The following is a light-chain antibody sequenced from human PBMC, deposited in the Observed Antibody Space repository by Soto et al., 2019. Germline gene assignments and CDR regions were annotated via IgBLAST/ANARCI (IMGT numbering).Light chain of an antibody. V-gene: IGLV3-21*04. CDR2: YDS. CDR1: NIGSKS. CDR3: YVWDSSSDHYV. Sequence: SYELTQPPSVSVAPGKTARITCGGNNIGSKSVHWYQQKPGQAPVLVIYYDSDRPSGIPERFSGSNSGNTATLTISRVEAGDEADHYCYVWDSSSDHYVFGAGTKLTVL. J-gene: IGLJ1*01.